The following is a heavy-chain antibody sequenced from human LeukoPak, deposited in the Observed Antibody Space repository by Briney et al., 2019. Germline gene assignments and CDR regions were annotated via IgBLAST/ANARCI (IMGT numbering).Heavy chain of an antibody. CDR1: GFTFSSYG. CDR2: IWYDGSNK. CDR3: AKAMVRGFTSISAFDY. D-gene: IGHD3-10*01. V-gene: IGHV3-33*06. Sequence: GGSLRLSCAASGFTFSSYGMHWVRQAPGKGLEWVAVIWYDGSNKYYADSVKGRFTISRDNSRNTLYLQMNSLRAEDTAVYYCAKAMVRGFTSISAFDYWGQGTLVTVSS. J-gene: IGHJ4*02.